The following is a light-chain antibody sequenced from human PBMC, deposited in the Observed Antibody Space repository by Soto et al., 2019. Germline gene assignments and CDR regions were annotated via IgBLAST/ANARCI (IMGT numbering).Light chain of an antibody. Sequence: VLTQPPSASGTPGQRVTISCSGSGSSIGTNTVNWYRQLPGTAPKLLIYGNNQRPSAVPDRFSGPQSGTSASLAISGLQSEDEAGYCGAGGDGGVNNVRFGGGAK. V-gene: IGLV1-44*01. CDR1: GSSIGTNT. CDR2: GNN. CDR3: AGGDGGVNNVR. J-gene: IGLJ2*01.